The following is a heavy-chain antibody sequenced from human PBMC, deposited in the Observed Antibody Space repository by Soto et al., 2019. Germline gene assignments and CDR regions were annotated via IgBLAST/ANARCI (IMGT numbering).Heavy chain of an antibody. CDR1: GYTFTSYG. CDR3: ARESSVTKQFDY. J-gene: IGHJ4*02. CDR2: ISAYNGNT. V-gene: IGHV1-18*01. Sequence: ASVKVSCKASGYTFTSYGISWVRQAPGQGLEWMGWISAYNGNTNYAQKLQGRVTMTTDTSTSTAYMELRSLRSAADTAVYYCARESSVTKQFDYWGQGTLVTVSS. D-gene: IGHD4-17*01.